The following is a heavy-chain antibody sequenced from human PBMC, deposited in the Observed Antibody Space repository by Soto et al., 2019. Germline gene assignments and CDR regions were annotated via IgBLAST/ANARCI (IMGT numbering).Heavy chain of an antibody. J-gene: IGHJ6*02. Sequence: QVQVVQSGDEVKKPGASVKVSCKASGYTFTKYGFSWVRQAPGQGLEWMGWISGYNGNTKYAEKFQGRVTMTTDTSTSTAHMELRRLGSHDTAVYYCAREGQAPYYYYGMDVWGQRTAVTVSS. CDR3: AREGQAPYYYYGMDV. CDR1: GYTFTKYG. CDR2: ISGYNGNT. V-gene: IGHV1-18*01.